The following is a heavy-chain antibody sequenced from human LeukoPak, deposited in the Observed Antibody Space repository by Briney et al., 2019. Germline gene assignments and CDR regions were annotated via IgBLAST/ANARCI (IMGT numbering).Heavy chain of an antibody. Sequence: SETLSLTCTVSGGSISSSSYYWSWIRQPAGKGLEWIGRIYTSGSTNYNPSLKSRVTISVDTSKNQFSLKLSSVTAADTAVYYCARGLYSSGWYRGRCWFDPWGQGTLVTVSS. J-gene: IGHJ5*02. V-gene: IGHV4-61*02. CDR2: IYTSGST. CDR3: ARGLYSSGWYRGRCWFDP. CDR1: GGSISSSSYY. D-gene: IGHD6-19*01.